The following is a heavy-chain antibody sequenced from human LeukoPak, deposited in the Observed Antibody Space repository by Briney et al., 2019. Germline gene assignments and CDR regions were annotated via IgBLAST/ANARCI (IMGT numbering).Heavy chain of an antibody. CDR1: GGSFSGYY. V-gene: IGHV4-59*01. CDR2: IYYSGST. J-gene: IGHJ4*02. D-gene: IGHD5-24*01. Sequence: SETLSLTCAVYGGSFSGYYWSWIRQPPGKGLEWIGYIYYSGSTNYNPSLKSRVTISVDTSKNQFSLKLSSVTAADTAVYYCAIWGKRDGYKASSYYFDYWGQGTLVTVSS. CDR3: AIWGKRDGYKASSYYFDY.